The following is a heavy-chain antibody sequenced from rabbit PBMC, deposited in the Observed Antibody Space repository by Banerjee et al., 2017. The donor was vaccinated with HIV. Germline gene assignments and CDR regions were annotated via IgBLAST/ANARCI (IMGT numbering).Heavy chain of an antibody. CDR1: GFSFSSNA. CDR2: IYPDYGST. Sequence: LQESGGGLFQPGGSLALTCTASGFSFSSNAMCWVRQAPGKGPEWIACIYPDYGSTYYASWAKGRFTITRSTSLNTMDLKMTSLTAADTATYFCARDAGSSYTRGFYFNLWGPGTLVTVS. V-gene: IGHV1S47*01. CDR3: ARDAGSSYTRGFYFNL. J-gene: IGHJ4*01. D-gene: IGHD8-1*01.